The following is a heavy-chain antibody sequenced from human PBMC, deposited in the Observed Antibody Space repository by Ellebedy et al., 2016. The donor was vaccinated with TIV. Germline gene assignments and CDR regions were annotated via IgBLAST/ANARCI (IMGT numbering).Heavy chain of an antibody. V-gene: IGHV3-33*08. CDR2: IWYDGSNK. CDR1: GFTFSDYW. Sequence: GESLKISCAASGFTFSDYWMSWVRQAPGKGLEWVAVIWYDGSNKYYADSVKGRFTISRDNSKNTLYLQMNSLRAEDTAVYYCASWGQSSSGMDYWGQGTLVTVSS. D-gene: IGHD6-19*01. CDR3: ASWGQSSSGMDY. J-gene: IGHJ4*02.